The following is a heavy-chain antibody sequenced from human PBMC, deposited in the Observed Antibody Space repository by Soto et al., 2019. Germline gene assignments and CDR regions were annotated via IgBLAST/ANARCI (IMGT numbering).Heavy chain of an antibody. CDR1: GGSIISGGYY. J-gene: IGHJ4*02. CDR2: IYYSGTA. CDR3: ARDGGYGSGSYRFDY. V-gene: IGHV4-31*03. D-gene: IGHD3-10*01. Sequence: PSETLSLTCTVSGGSIISGGYYWNWIRKHPGKGLEWIGYIYYSGTASYNPSLKSRLTISVDTSKNQFSLKLSSVTAADTAVYFCARDGGYGSGSYRFDYWGQGALVTV.